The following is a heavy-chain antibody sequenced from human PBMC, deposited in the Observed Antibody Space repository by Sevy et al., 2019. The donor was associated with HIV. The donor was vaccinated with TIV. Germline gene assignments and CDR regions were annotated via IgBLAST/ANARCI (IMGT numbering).Heavy chain of an antibody. D-gene: IGHD6-19*01. CDR2: IKQDGSEK. CDR3: ARDPGSGWYEELYYFDY. J-gene: IGHJ4*02. Sequence: GGSLRLSCAASGFTFSSYWMSWVRQAPGKGLEWVANIKQDGSEKYYVDSVKGRFTISRDKAKNSLYLQMNSLRAEDTAVYYCARDPGSGWYEELYYFDYWGQGTLVTVSS. V-gene: IGHV3-7*01. CDR1: GFTFSSYW.